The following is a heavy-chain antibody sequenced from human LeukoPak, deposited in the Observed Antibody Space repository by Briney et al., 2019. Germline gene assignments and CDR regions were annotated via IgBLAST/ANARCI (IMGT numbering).Heavy chain of an antibody. CDR3: AKDRIVVLPPAIAPVDY. V-gene: IGHV3-23*01. D-gene: IGHD2-2*01. Sequence: GGSLRLSCAASGFTFSSYGMSWVRQAPGKGLEWVSAIGGSGGSTYYADSVKGRFTISRDNSKNTLYLQMNSLRAEDTAVYYCAKDRIVVLPPAIAPVDYWGQGTLVTVSS. CDR2: IGGSGGST. CDR1: GFTFSSYG. J-gene: IGHJ4*02.